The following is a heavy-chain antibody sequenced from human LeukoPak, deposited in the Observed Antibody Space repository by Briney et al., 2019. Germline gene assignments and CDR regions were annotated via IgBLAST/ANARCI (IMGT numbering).Heavy chain of an antibody. CDR3: ARVGNGGSSWYYFDY. D-gene: IGHD6-13*01. J-gene: IGHJ4*02. V-gene: IGHV7-4-1*02. CDR2: INTNTGNP. Sequence: ASVKVSCKASGYTFTSYAMNWVRQAPGQGLEWMGWINTNTGNPTYAQGFTGRFVFSLDTSVSTAYLQISSLKAEDTAVYHCARVGNGGSSWYYFDYWGQGTLVTVSS. CDR1: GYTFTSYA.